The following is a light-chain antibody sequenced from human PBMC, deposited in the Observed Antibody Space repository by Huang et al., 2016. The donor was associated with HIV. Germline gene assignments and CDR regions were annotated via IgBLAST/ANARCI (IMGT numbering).Light chain of an antibody. CDR2: GAS. J-gene: IGKJ5*01. V-gene: IGKV3-15*01. CDR3: QQYNNWPIT. Sequence: EIVMTQSPGTLSVSPGEGVTLSCRASQSVSSNLAWYQQKPGQAPRLLIYGASTRATAIPARFSGSGSGTEFTLTISSLQSEDFAVYYCQQYNNWPITFGQGTRLEIK. CDR1: QSVSSN.